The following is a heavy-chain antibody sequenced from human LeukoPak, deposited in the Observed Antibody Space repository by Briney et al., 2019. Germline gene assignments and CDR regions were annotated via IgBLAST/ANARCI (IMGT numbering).Heavy chain of an antibody. D-gene: IGHD2-15*01. V-gene: IGHV4-34*01. J-gene: IGHJ2*01. CDR1: GGSFSGYY. Sequence: SETLSLTCAVYGGSFSGYYWSWIRQPPGKGLEWIGEINQSGSTNYNPSLKSRVTIAVDTSKNQFSLKLSSVTAADTAVYYCARGLGYCTGGSCYRYWYFDLWGRGTLVTVSS. CDR2: INQSGST. CDR3: ARGLGYCTGGSCYRYWYFDL.